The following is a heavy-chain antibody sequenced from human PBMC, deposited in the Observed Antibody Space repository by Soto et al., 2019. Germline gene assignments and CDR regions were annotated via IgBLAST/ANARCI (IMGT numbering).Heavy chain of an antibody. CDR3: ARGSPSNDFWSGYSNWFDP. Sequence: SETLSLTCTVSGGSVSSGSYYWSWIRQPPGKGLEWIGYIYYSGSTNYNPSLKSRVTISVDTSKNQFSLKLSSVTAADTAVYYCARGSPSNDFWSGYSNWFDPWGRGTLVTVSS. CDR1: GGSVSSGSYY. D-gene: IGHD3-3*01. J-gene: IGHJ5*02. V-gene: IGHV4-61*01. CDR2: IYYSGST.